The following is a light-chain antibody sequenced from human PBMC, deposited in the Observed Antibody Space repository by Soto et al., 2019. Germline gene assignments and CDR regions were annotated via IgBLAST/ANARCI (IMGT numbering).Light chain of an antibody. CDR1: SSDVGGYNY. CDR2: DVS. V-gene: IGLV2-14*01. Sequence: QSALTQPASLSGSPGQSSTISCTGSSSDVGGYNYVSWYQQHPGKAPKFMIYDVSYRPSGVSNRFSGSKSGNTASLTISGLQAEDEADYYCSSYTSNSAYVFGTGTKVTVL. CDR3: SSYTSNSAYV. J-gene: IGLJ1*01.